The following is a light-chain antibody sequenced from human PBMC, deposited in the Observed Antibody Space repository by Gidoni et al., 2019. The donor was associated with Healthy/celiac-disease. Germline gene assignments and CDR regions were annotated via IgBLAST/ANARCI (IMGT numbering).Light chain of an antibody. V-gene: IGLV2-14*03. J-gene: IGLJ1*01. CDR3: SSYTSSSTYV. CDR2: DVS. Sequence: QSALTQPASVPGSPGQSITISCTGTRSDVGGYNYVSWYQQHPGKAPKLMIYDVSNRPSGVSNRFSGSKSGNTASLTISGLQAEDEADYYCSSYTSSSTYVFGTGTKITVL. CDR1: RSDVGGYNY.